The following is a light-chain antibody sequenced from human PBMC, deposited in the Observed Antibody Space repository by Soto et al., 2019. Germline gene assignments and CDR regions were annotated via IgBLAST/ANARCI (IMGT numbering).Light chain of an antibody. Sequence: QSALTQPRSVSGSPGQSVTISCTGSSSDIGAHDYVSWYQQFPGKAPKVIIYDVRKRPSGVSDRFSGSKSGNAVSLTIYGLQSEDDADYYCCAYGDSYRFVFGPGTKLTVL. J-gene: IGLJ1*01. CDR1: SSDIGAHDY. CDR2: DVR. V-gene: IGLV2-11*01. CDR3: CAYGDSYRFV.